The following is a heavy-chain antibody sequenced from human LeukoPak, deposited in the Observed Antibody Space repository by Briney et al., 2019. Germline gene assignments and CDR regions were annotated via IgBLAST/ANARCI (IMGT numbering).Heavy chain of an antibody. CDR2: IIPIFGTA. Sequence: SVKVSCKASGYTFTSYYMHWVRQAPGQGLEWMGGIIPIFGTANYAQKFQGRVTITADESTSTAYMELSSLRSEDTAVYYCARDIGRVTTVTPFDYWGQGTLVTVSS. J-gene: IGHJ4*02. V-gene: IGHV1-69*13. CDR1: GYTFTSYY. CDR3: ARDIGRVTTVTPFDY. D-gene: IGHD4-11*01.